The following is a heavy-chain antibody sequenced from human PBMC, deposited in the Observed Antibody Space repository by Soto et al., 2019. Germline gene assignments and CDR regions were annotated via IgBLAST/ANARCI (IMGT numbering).Heavy chain of an antibody. CDR1: GFTFSSYA. J-gene: IGHJ4*02. D-gene: IGHD5-18*01. CDR3: ATHSAMGKADY. CDR2: ISGSGGST. V-gene: IGHV3-23*01. Sequence: PGGSLRLSCAASGFTFSSYAMSWVRQAPGKGLEWVSAISGSGGSTYYADSVKGRFTISRDNSKTTLYLQMNSLKAEDTAVYYCATHSAMGKADYRGQGTLVPVSS.